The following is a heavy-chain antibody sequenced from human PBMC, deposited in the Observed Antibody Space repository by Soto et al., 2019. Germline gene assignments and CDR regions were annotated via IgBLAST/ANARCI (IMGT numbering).Heavy chain of an antibody. V-gene: IGHV4-39*01. CDR3: ARRSVDCTNGVCSYYFDY. J-gene: IGHJ4*02. D-gene: IGHD2-8*01. CDR1: GGSISSSSYY. CDR2: IYYSGST. Sequence: ASETLSLTCTVSGGSISSSSYYWGWIRQPPGKGLEWIGSIYYSGSTYYNPSLKSRVTISVDTSKNQFSLKLSSVTAADTAVYYCARRSVDCTNGVCSYYFDYWGQGTLVTVSS.